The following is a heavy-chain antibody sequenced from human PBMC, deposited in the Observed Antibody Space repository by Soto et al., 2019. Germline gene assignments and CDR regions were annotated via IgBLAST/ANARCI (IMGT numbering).Heavy chain of an antibody. J-gene: IGHJ4*02. CDR3: ARATLYYGSESYPGSFDY. CDR1: GGSISSSNW. Sequence: SETLSLTCAVSGGSISSSNWWSWVRQPPGKGLEWIGEIYHSGSTNYNPSLKSRVTISVDKSKNQFSLKLSSVTAADTAVYYCARATLYYGSESYPGSFDYWGQGTLVTVSS. D-gene: IGHD3-10*01. CDR2: IYHSGST. V-gene: IGHV4-4*02.